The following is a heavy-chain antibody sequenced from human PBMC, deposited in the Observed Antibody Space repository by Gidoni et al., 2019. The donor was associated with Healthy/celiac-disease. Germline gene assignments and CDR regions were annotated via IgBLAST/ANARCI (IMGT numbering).Heavy chain of an antibody. CDR2: IYSGGST. J-gene: IGHJ4*02. CDR3: ARAVRGIAVASMGYFDY. V-gene: IGHV3-66*01. D-gene: IGHD6-19*01. Sequence: EVQLVESGGGLVQPGGSLRLSCAASGFTVSSNYMSWVRQDPGKGLEWVSVIYSGGSTYYADSVKGRFTISRDNSKNTLYLQMNSLRAEDTAVYYCARAVRGIAVASMGYFDYWGQGTLVTVSS. CDR1: GFTVSSNY.